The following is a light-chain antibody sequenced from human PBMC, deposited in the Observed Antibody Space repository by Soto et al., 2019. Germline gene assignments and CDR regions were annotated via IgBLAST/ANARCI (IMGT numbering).Light chain of an antibody. Sequence: EIGMTQSPATLSVSPGERATLSCRASQSVSSNLAWYQQKPGQAPRLLISGASTRATGIPGRFSGSGSGTDVTLTISSLQSEDFAVYYCQQYNSWPPYTFGQGTKLEIK. CDR1: QSVSSN. CDR2: GAS. CDR3: QQYNSWPPYT. J-gene: IGKJ2*01. V-gene: IGKV3-15*01.